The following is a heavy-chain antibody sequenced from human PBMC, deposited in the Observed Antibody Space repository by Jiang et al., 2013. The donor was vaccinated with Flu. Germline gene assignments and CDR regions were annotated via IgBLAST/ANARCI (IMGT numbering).Heavy chain of an antibody. Sequence: GSGLVKPSGTLSLTCAVSGGSISSSNWWSWVRQPPGKGLEWIGEIYHSGSTNYNPSLKSRVTISVDKSKNQFSLKLSSVTAADTAVYYCARSSTRVNYDYVWGSGPDTPDSWRRGAFDIWGQGTMVTVSS. D-gene: IGHD3-16*01. CDR1: GGSISSSNW. J-gene: IGHJ3*02. V-gene: IGHV4-4*02. CDR2: IYHSGST. CDR3: ARSSTRVNYDYVWGSGPDTPDSWRRGAFDI.